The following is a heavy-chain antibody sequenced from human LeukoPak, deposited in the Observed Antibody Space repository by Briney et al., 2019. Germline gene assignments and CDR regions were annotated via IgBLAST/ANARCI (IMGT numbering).Heavy chain of an antibody. CDR1: GYHFNTYW. CDR3: ASRPFETTVVPWDFY. Sequence: GESLKISCKGSGYHFNTYWVAWVRQLPGKGLEWMGIIRPMNSDVRYSPSFQGQVAISADRSINTAYLQWSSLTASDTAMYYCASRPFETTVVPWDFYWGQGTQVTVSS. CDR2: IRPMNSDV. J-gene: IGHJ4*02. V-gene: IGHV5-51*01. D-gene: IGHD4-17*01.